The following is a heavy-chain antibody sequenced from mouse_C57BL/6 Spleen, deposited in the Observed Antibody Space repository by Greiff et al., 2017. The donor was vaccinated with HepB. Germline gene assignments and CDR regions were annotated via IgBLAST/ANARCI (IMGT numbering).Heavy chain of an antibody. V-gene: IGHV1-54*01. CDR1: GYAFTNYL. CDR2: INPGSGGT. J-gene: IGHJ2*01. D-gene: IGHD1-1*01. Sequence: QVQLKESGAELVRPGTSVKVSCKASGYAFTNYLIEWVKQRPGQGLEWIGVINPGSGGTNYNEKFKGKATLTADKSSSTAYMQLSSLTSEDSAVYFCARIGSYYYGSGGDYWGQGTTLTVSS. CDR3: ARIGSYYYGSGGDY.